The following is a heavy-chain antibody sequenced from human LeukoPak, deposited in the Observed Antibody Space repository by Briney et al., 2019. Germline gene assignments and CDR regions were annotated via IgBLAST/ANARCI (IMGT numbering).Heavy chain of an antibody. CDR1: GLTFSSYW. CDR2: INQDGSEK. D-gene: IGHD5-18*01. CDR3: AKDMAHVDTAMADY. J-gene: IGHJ4*02. Sequence: GGSLRLSCAASGLTFSSYWMNWVRQAPGKGLEWVANINQDGSEKYYVDSVKGRFTISRDNAKNTLYLQMNSLRAEDTAVYYCAKDMAHVDTAMADYWGQGTLVTVSS. V-gene: IGHV3-7*03.